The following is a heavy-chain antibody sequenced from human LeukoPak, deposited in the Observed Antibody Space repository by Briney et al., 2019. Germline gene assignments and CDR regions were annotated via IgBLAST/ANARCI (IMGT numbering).Heavy chain of an antibody. Sequence: SETLSLTCTVSGGSINRYFWTWIRQPPGKGLEWIAYIYYSGTINYNPSLKSRVTISLDTSKNQVSLNLSSVTAADTAVYYCAREFWPQAARMAHWFDPWGQGTLVTVSS. CDR1: GGSINRYF. CDR2: IYYSGTI. D-gene: IGHD6-6*01. CDR3: AREFWPQAARMAHWFDP. V-gene: IGHV4-59*01. J-gene: IGHJ5*02.